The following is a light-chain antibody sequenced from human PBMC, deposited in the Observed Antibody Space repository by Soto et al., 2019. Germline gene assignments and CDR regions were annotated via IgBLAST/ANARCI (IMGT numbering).Light chain of an antibody. J-gene: IGLJ3*02. CDR1: GSDVGSYIL. CDR3: CAYAGGTSWV. V-gene: IGLV2-23*02. Sequence: QSALTQPASVSGSPGQSITISCTGTGSDVGSYILVSWYQQHPGKAPKLIIYEVSERPSGVSDRFSGSKSDNTASLTISGLQAEDEADYYCCAYAGGTSWVFDGGTKVTVL. CDR2: EVS.